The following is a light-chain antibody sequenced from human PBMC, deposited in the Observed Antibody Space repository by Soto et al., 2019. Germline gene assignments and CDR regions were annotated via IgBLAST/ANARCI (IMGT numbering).Light chain of an antibody. Sequence: EILLTQSPGTLSLSPGERATLSCRASQSVSSSYLAWYQQKPGQAPRLLIYGASSRATGIPDRFSGSGSGTDFTLTISRLEPEDFAVYYCQKYGSSLTWTFGQGTKVDIK. CDR2: GAS. CDR3: QKYGSSLTWT. J-gene: IGKJ1*01. CDR1: QSVSSSY. V-gene: IGKV3-20*01.